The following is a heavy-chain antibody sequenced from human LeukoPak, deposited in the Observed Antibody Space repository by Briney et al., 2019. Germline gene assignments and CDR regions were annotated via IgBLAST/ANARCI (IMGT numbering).Heavy chain of an antibody. V-gene: IGHV4-30-4*07. CDR2: IYYSGST. CDR3: ARGGPYTQLWFY. J-gene: IGHJ4*02. Sequence: SQTLSLTCAVSGCSVSSGGYSWSWIRQPPGKGLEWIGYIYYSGSTYYNPSPKSRVTISVDPSKNKFSLKLSSVTAADTAVYYCARGGPYTQLWFYWGQGTLVTVSS. CDR1: GCSVSSGGYS. D-gene: IGHD5-18*01.